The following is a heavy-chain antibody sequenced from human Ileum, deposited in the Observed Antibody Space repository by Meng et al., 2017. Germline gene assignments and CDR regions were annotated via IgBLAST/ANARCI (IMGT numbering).Heavy chain of an antibody. J-gene: IGHJ4*02. V-gene: IGHV4-4*02. CDR2: MNLGGSP. CDR3: AHIFDS. CDR1: GRSISSSDW. Sequence: QVQLHESGPGLVELSGTLSLTCAVSGRSISSSDWWSWVRQPPGKGLEWIAEMNLGGSPNYNPSLKSRVTMSVDKSNDHLSLQLTSVTAADTAVYYCAHIFDSWGQGTLVTVSS.